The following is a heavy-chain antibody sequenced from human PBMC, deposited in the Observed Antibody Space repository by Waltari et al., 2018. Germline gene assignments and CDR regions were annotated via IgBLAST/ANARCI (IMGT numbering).Heavy chain of an antibody. Sequence: QVQLQQWGAGLLKPSETLSLTCAVYGGSFSGYYWSWIRQPPGKGLEWIGEINHSGSTNYNPSLKSRVTISVDTSKNQFSLKLSSVTAADTAVYYCARDHRYYDFWSSDYWGQGTLVTVSS. CDR2: INHSGST. D-gene: IGHD3-3*01. J-gene: IGHJ4*02. CDR3: ARDHRYYDFWSSDY. V-gene: IGHV4-34*01. CDR1: GGSFSGYY.